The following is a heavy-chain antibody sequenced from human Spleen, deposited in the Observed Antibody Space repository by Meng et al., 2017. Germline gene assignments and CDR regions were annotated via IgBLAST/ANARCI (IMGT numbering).Heavy chain of an antibody. D-gene: IGHD3-22*01. CDR3: ARSPFFHDSSGSNTNYFDY. J-gene: IGHJ4*02. V-gene: IGHV1-69*01. CDR1: GGTFSSYA. Sequence: VQLVQSGAEVKKPGSSVKVSCKASGGTFSSYAISWVRQAPGQGLEWMGGIIPIFGTANYAQKFQGRVTITADESTSTAYMELSSLRSEDTAVYYCARSPFFHDSSGSNTNYFDYWGQGTLVTVSS. CDR2: IIPIFGTA.